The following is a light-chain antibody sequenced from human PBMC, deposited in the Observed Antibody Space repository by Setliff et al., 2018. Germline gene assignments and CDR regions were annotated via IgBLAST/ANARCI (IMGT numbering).Light chain of an antibody. V-gene: IGLV1-44*01. CDR3: ASWDDSLNGYWV. CDR1: DSNIGTNT. Sequence: QSVLTQPPSASGTPGQRVTISCSGSDSNIGTNTVNWYQQLPGTAPKLLIYSNSQRPSGVPDRFSGFRSGTSASLAISGLQSEGEADYYCASWDDSLNGYWVFGGGTKVTV. J-gene: IGLJ3*02. CDR2: SNS.